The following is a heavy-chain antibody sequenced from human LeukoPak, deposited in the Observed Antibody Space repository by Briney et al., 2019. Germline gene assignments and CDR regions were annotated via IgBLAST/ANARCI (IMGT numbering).Heavy chain of an antibody. CDR1: GGSFSGYY. CDR2: INHSGST. CDR3: ARHRGIAAADPNFDY. Sequence: SETLSLTCAVYGGSFSGYYWSWIRQPPGKGLEWIGEINHSGSTNYNPSLKSRVTISVDTSKNQFSLKLSSVTAADTAVYYCARHRGIAAADPNFDYWGQGTLVTVSS. V-gene: IGHV4-34*01. J-gene: IGHJ4*02. D-gene: IGHD6-13*01.